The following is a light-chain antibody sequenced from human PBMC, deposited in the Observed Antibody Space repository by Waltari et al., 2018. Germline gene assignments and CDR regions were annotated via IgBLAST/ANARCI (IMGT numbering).Light chain of an antibody. Sequence: DIQMTQSPSTLSASVGDRVTISCRASQSVGTWLAWYQQKPGQAPKLLIYLASSLESGVPSRFSGSGSGTDFTLTISSLQPDDFAAYPCQQYSSFSTFGQGTKV. CDR2: LAS. J-gene: IGKJ2*01. V-gene: IGKV1-5*03. CDR1: QSVGTW. CDR3: QQYSSFST.